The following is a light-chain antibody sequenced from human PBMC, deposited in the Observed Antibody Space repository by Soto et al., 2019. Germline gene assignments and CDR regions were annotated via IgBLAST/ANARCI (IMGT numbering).Light chain of an antibody. V-gene: IGLV2-8*01. CDR2: EVS. CDR1: SSDIGLYNY. J-gene: IGLJ3*02. CDR3: SSSAGDINFDV. Sequence: QSALTQPPSASGSPGQSVTISCAGTSSDIGLYNYVSWYQHHPGKAPKLIIYEVSKRPSGVPDRFSGSKSGNTASLTVSGLQAEDEPDYYCSSSAGDINFDVFGGGTKLTV.